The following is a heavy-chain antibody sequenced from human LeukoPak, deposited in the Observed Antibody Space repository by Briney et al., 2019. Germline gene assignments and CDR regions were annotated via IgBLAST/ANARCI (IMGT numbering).Heavy chain of an antibody. V-gene: IGHV3-23*01. Sequence: PGGSLRLSCAASGFTFSSYAMSWVRQAPGKGLEWISAISGSGGSTYYADSVKGRFTVSRDNSKNTLYLQMNSLRAEDTAVYYCAQDLSRIRSYYDYWGQGTLVTVSS. CDR3: AQDLSRIRSYYDY. J-gene: IGHJ4*02. D-gene: IGHD2/OR15-2a*01. CDR1: GFTFSSYA. CDR2: ISGSGGST.